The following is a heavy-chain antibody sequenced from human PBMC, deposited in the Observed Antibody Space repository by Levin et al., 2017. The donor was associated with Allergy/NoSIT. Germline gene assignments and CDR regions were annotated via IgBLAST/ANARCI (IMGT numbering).Heavy chain of an antibody. CDR2: INSDGSST. CDR3: ARGSIAARGDAFDI. J-gene: IGHJ3*02. D-gene: IGHD6-6*01. V-gene: IGHV3-74*01. CDR1: GFTFSSYW. Sequence: PGGSLRLSCAASGFTFSSYWMHWVRQAPGKGLVCVSRINSDGSSTSYADSVKGRFTISRDNAKNTLYLQMNSLRAEDTAIYYCARGSIAARGDAFDIWGQGTMVTVSS.